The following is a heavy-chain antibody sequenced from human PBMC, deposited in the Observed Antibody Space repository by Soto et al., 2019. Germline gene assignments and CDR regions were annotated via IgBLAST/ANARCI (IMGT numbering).Heavy chain of an antibody. V-gene: IGHV3-30*18. D-gene: IGHD1-7*01. CDR2: ITYDGGNK. J-gene: IGHJ4*02. CDR3: GKARNGNYADVAY. Sequence: QVQLVESGGGVVQPGRSLRLSCAASRFSFSVYGMLWVRQTPGQALEWVAAITYDGGNKHYADSEKGRFTVSRDNAKNTLYLQVNSLRGEETAAYYCGKARNGNYADVAYWGQGNVVIVSS. CDR1: RFSFSVYG.